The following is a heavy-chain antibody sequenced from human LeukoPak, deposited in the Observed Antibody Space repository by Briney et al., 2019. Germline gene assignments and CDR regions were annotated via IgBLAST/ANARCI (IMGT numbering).Heavy chain of an antibody. V-gene: IGHV3-7*01. CDR3: AREQPFFYDSSGYYYAY. D-gene: IGHD3-22*01. J-gene: IGHJ4*02. CDR1: GFTFSIYR. CDR2: IKQDGSEK. Sequence: GSLRLSCAASGFTFSIYRMSWVRQAPGKGLEWVATIKQDGSEKYYVDSVKGRFTISRDNAKNSLYLQMNSLRAEDTAVYYCAREQPFFYDSSGYYYAYWGQGTLVTVSS.